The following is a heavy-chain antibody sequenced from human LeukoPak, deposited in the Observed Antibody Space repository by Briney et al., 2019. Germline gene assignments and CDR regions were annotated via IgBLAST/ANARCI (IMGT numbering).Heavy chain of an antibody. CDR3: ASGTQSDY. CDR1: GFTFSSYE. CDR2: ICTSGSTI. V-gene: IGHV3-48*03. Sequence: GGSLRLSCVASGFTFSSYEMNWVRQAPGKGLQWVSYICTSGSTIYYADSVKGRFTISRDNAKNSLYLQMNSLRAEDTAVYYCASGTQSDYWGQGTLVTVSS. D-gene: IGHD3/OR15-3a*01. J-gene: IGHJ4*02.